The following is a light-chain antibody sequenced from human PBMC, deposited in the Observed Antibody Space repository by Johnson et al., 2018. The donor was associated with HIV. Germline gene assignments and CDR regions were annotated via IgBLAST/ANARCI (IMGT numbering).Light chain of an antibody. J-gene: IGLJ1*01. V-gene: IGLV1-51*02. CDR2: EDN. CDR3: GTWDSSLSAVPYV. Sequence: QPVLTQPPSVSAAPGQTVNISCSGNVSNIESYFVSWYQQLPGAAPTLLIYEDNKRPSGIPDRFSGSKSGTSATLGITGLQTGDEADYYCGTWDSSLSAVPYVFGTGTKVTVL. CDR1: VSNIESYF.